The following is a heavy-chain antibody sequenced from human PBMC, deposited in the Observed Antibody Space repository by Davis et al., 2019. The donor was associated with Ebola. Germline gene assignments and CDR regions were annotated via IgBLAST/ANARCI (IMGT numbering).Heavy chain of an antibody. CDR2: INHSGST. Sequence: SETLSLTCTVSGGSISSSSYYWSWIRQPPGKGLEWIGEINHSGSTNYNPSLKSRVTISVDTSKNQFSLKLSSVTAADTAVYYCATGGIAARTYYYYGMDVWGQGTTVTVSS. CDR3: ATGGIAARTYYYYGMDV. D-gene: IGHD6-6*01. V-gene: IGHV4-39*07. CDR1: GGSISSSSYY. J-gene: IGHJ6*02.